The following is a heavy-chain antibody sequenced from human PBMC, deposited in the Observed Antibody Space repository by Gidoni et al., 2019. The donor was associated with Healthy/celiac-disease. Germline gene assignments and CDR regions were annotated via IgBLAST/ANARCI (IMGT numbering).Heavy chain of an antibody. CDR1: GFTFSSYS. CDR2: ISYDESNK. V-gene: IGHV3-30-3*01. CDR3: ARDGPRAKHSSSWSHYFDY. D-gene: IGHD6-13*01. Sequence: QVQLVESGGGVVPPGRSLRLSFAASGFTFSSYSIHWVRQAPGKGLEWVAVISYDESNKYYADSVKGRFTISRDNSKNTLYLQMNSLIAEDTSVYYCARDGPRAKHSSSWSHYFDYWGQGTLVTVSS. J-gene: IGHJ4*02.